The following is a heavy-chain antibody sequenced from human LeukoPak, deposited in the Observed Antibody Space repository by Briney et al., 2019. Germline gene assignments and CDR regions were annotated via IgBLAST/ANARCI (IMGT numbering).Heavy chain of an antibody. CDR3: ARKEVRGVNDY. CDR2: IYYSGSN. J-gene: IGHJ4*02. CDR1: GGSLSSSSYY. Sequence: PSETQSLTCTVSGGSLSSSSYYWGWIRQPPGKRLEWIGNIYYSGSNYYYPSLKSRVTISVDTSKNQFSLKLSSVTAADTAVYYCARKEVRGVNDYWGQGTLVTVSS. V-gene: IGHV4-39*01. D-gene: IGHD3-10*01.